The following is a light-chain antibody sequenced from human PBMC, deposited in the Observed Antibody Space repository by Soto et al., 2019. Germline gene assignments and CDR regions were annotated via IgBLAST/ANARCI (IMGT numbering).Light chain of an antibody. Sequence: IVLTQSPAILSVSPWERATLSCRASQSISRSLAWYQQKPGQAPRLLISGVYSRAAGIPDRFSGSGSGTDFTLTISRLEPEDFAVYYCQQYNNWPTWTFGQGTKVDIK. J-gene: IGKJ1*01. V-gene: IGKV3D-15*01. CDR1: QSISRS. CDR2: GVY. CDR3: QQYNNWPTWT.